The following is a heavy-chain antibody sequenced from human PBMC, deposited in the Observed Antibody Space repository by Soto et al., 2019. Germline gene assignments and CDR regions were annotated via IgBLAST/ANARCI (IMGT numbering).Heavy chain of an antibody. Sequence: PSETLSLTCTVSGGSVSSGNYYWSWIRQPPGKVLVWIGYFYYTGSTNYNPSLKSRVTISIDASKNQFSLRLSSVTAADSAVYYCARSMYYSDGSSYSPFDCWGQGTLVTVSS. CDR3: ARSMYYSDGSSYSPFDC. CDR1: GGSVSSGNYY. D-gene: IGHD3-22*01. J-gene: IGHJ4*01. CDR2: FYYTGST. V-gene: IGHV4-61*01.